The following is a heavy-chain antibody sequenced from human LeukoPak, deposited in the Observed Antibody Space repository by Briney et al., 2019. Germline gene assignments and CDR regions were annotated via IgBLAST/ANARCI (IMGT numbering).Heavy chain of an antibody. CDR1: GDIFNSYS. J-gene: IGHJ6*03. CDR2: IIPMFGST. D-gene: IGHD1-26*01. CDR3: ARVGRSRGALPNFYYYMDV. V-gene: IGHV1-69*05. Sequence: GASVKVSCKASGDIFNSYSVSWVRQAPGQGLGWMGGIIPMFGSTNYAQKFEGRVTITTDQSTTTVYMELTSLTSEDTAVYYCARVGRSRGALPNFYYYMDVWGKGTTVTVSS.